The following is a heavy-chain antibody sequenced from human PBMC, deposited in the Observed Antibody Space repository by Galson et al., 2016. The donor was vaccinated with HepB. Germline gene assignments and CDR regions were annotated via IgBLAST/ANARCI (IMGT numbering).Heavy chain of an antibody. V-gene: IGHV3-30*03. CDR3: ATNGDGYNYFLY. CDR2: ISYDESIK. CDR1: GSTFRNYG. J-gene: IGHJ4*02. Sequence: SLRLSCAGSGSTFRNYGMHWVRQAPGKGLEWVAVISYDESIKYYADPGKGRFTISRDNSKNTLYLQMSSLRAGDTAVYYCATNGDGYNYFLYWGQGTLVTVSS. D-gene: IGHD5-24*01.